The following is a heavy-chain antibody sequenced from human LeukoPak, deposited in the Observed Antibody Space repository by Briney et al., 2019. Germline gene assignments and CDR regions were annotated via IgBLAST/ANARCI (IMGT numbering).Heavy chain of an antibody. J-gene: IGHJ4*02. D-gene: IGHD3-9*01. Sequence: PGGSLRLSCAASGFSLSNYNMNWVRQAPGKGLEWVSSISGTSTYIYYADSVKGRFTISRDNAKNSLSLQMNSLRVEDTAIYYCARAPYDILTGYSPYYFDYWGQGTLVTVSS. CDR1: GFSLSNYN. CDR2: ISGTSTYI. CDR3: ARAPYDILTGYSPYYFDY. V-gene: IGHV3-21*06.